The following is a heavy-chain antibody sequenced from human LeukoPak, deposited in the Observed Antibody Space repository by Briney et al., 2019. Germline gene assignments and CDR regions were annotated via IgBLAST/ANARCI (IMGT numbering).Heavy chain of an antibody. D-gene: IGHD3-10*01. CDR2: IIPIFGTA. CDR1: GGTFSSYA. Sequence: ASVKVSCEASGGTFSSYAISWVRQAPGQGLEWMGGIIPIFGTANYAQKFQGRVTITADESTSTAYMELSSLRSEDTAVYYCATSYLLSAVYYFDYWGQGTLVTVSS. V-gene: IGHV1-69*13. CDR3: ATSYLLSAVYYFDY. J-gene: IGHJ4*02.